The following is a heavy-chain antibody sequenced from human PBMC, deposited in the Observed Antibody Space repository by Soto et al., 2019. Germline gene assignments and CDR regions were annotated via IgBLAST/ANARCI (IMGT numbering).Heavy chain of an antibody. D-gene: IGHD2-15*01. V-gene: IGHV3-30*18. CDR3: AKVGCSGGICYDY. CDR1: GFAFSSYN. J-gene: IGHJ4*02. Sequence: ESVGGVVQPGRSLRLSCEASGFAFSSYNMNWVRQAPGKGLEWVAVISFDGSNQYYADSVKGRFTISRDNSKNTLYLQMNSLRGDDTAVYYCAKVGCSGGICYDYWGQGTLVTVSS. CDR2: ISFDGSNQ.